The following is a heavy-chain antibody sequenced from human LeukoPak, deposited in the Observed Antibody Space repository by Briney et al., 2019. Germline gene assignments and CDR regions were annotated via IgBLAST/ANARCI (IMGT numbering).Heavy chain of an antibody. J-gene: IGHJ4*02. D-gene: IGHD3-22*01. CDR2: MSYDGSNK. V-gene: IGHV3-30*18. CDR3: AKDIYYGSSGYRGYFDY. Sequence: GGSLRLSCAASGFTFSSYGMHWVRQAPGKGLEWVAVMSYDGSNKYYVDSVKGRFTVSRDNSKNTLYLQMNSLRAEDTAVYYCAKDIYYGSSGYRGYFDYWGQGTLVTVSS. CDR1: GFTFSSYG.